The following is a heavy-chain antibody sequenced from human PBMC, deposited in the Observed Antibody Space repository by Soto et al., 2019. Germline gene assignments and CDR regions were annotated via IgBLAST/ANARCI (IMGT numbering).Heavy chain of an antibody. V-gene: IGHV1-69*01. CDR1: GGSFNNYA. Sequence: QVHLVQSGAEVKKPGSSVKVSCKTSGGSFNNYAVSWVRQAPGQGLEWMGGSIPNFATPNYAQKFQDRVTITADESTSTVYMELRSLRSNDTAVYYCAVAMVREILIFESSGMHVWGQGTTVIVSS. D-gene: IGHD3-10*01. J-gene: IGHJ6*02. CDR2: SIPNFATP. CDR3: AVAMVREILIFESSGMHV.